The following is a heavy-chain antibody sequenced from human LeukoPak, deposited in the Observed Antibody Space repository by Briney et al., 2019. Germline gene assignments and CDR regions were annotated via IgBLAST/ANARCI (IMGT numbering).Heavy chain of an antibody. J-gene: IGHJ3*02. Sequence: GGSLRLSCAASGFTFSNYAMSWVRQAPGKELEWFSAITNSGGDTYYADSVKGRFTISRDNSKNTLDLQMSSLRAEDTAVYYCARDNTIFGVVIIKDDAFDIWGQGTMVTVSS. CDR2: ITNSGGDT. V-gene: IGHV3-23*01. CDR1: GFTFSNYA. CDR3: ARDNTIFGVVIIKDDAFDI. D-gene: IGHD3-3*01.